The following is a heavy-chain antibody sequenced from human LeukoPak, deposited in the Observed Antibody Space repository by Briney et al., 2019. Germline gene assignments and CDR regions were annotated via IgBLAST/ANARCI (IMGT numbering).Heavy chain of an antibody. CDR3: ARDRRVRGVIITPNDAFDI. CDR1: GGTLSSYA. D-gene: IGHD3-10*01. J-gene: IGHJ3*02. V-gene: IGHV1-69*04. CDR2: IIPILGIA. Sequence: ASVKVSCKASGGTLSSYAISWVRQAPGQGLEWIRRIIPILGIANYAQKFQGRVTITADKSTSTAYMELSSLRSEDTAVYYCARDRRVRGVIITPNDAFDIWGQGTMVTVSS.